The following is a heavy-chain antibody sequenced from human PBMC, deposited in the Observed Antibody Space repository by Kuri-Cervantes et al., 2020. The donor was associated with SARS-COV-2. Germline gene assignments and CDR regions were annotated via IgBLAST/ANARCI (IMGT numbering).Heavy chain of an antibody. CDR2: TRNKANSYTT. CDR3: ARDFGGTETT. Sequence: GESLKISCAASGFTFSDNYMDWVRQAPGKGLEWVGRTRNKANSYTTEYAASVKGRFTISRDDTKYSLYLQMNSLKTEDTVLYYWARDFGGTETTWGQGTLVTVSS. V-gene: IGHV3-72*01. J-gene: IGHJ5*02. D-gene: IGHD1-1*01. CDR1: GFTFSDNY.